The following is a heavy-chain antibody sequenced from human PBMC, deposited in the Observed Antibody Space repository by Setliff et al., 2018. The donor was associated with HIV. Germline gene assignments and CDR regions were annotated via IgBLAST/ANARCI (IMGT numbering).Heavy chain of an antibody. CDR2: ISSSSTYT. D-gene: IGHD2-21*02. CDR1: GFTFSSYS. CDR3: TRVGTDCGGDCYSISSYYFDS. Sequence: LRLSCAASGFTFSSYSINWVRQAPGKGLEWVSSISSSSTYTYYADSVKGRFTISRDNAKNSLYLQMNSLRAEDTAVYYCTRVGTDCGGDCYSISSYYFDSWGQGTLVTVSS. V-gene: IGHV3-21*01. J-gene: IGHJ4*02.